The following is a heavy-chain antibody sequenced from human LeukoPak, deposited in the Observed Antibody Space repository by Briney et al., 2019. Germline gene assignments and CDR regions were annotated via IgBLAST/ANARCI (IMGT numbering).Heavy chain of an antibody. CDR3: ARSVVIWFGELRPIDY. CDR1: GFTFSSYW. Sequence: PGGSLRLSCAASGFTFSSYWMHWVRQAPGKGLVWVSRINSDGSSTSYADSVKGRFTISRDNAKYTLYLQMNSLRAEDTAVYYCARSVVIWFGELRPIDYWGQGTLVTVSS. CDR2: INSDGSST. J-gene: IGHJ4*02. D-gene: IGHD3-10*01. V-gene: IGHV3-74*01.